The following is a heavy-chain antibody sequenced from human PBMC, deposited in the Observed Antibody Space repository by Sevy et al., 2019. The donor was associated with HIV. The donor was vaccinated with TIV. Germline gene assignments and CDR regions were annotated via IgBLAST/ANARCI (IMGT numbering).Heavy chain of an antibody. CDR1: GFPFSNFA. CDR3: AKRRVQSGLSGGGANYGMDV. CDR2: LIGGGSRT. D-gene: IGHD2-8*02. Sequence: GGSLRLSCAASGFPFSNFAMSWVRQAPGKGLEWVSTLIGGGSRTYYADSVTGRFIISRENSRKALFLPRNSLGAEDTAIYYCAKRRVQSGLSGGGANYGMDVCGRGTTVTVSS. J-gene: IGHJ6*02. V-gene: IGHV3-23*01.